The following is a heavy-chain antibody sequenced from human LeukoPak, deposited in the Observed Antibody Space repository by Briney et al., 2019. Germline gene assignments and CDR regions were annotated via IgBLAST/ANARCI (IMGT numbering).Heavy chain of an antibody. CDR1: GYTFTGYH. Sequence: ASVKVSCKASGYTFTGYHMHWVRQAPGQGLEWMGWINPNSGGTNYAQKFQGRVTMTRDTSISTAYMELSRLRSDDTAVYYCAREESDYYDRTAPLDIWGQGTMVTVSS. CDR3: AREESDYYDRTAPLDI. CDR2: INPNSGGT. J-gene: IGHJ3*02. D-gene: IGHD3-22*01. V-gene: IGHV1-2*02.